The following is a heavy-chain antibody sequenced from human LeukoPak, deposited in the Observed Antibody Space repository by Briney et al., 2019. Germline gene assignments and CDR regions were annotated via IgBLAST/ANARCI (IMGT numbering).Heavy chain of an antibody. V-gene: IGHV3-23*01. CDR3: AKGRVVVVAAPFDY. CDR2: ISGSGGST. D-gene: IGHD2-15*01. CDR1: GFTFSSYA. J-gene: IGHJ4*02. Sequence: GGSLRLSCAASGFTFSSYAMSWVREAPGKGLEWVSAISGSGGSTYYADSVKGRFTISRDNSKNTLYLQMNSLRAEDTAVYYCAKGRVVVVAAPFDYWGQGTLVTVSS.